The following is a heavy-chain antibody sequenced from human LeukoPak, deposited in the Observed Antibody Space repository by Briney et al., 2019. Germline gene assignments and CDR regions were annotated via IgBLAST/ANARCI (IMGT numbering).Heavy chain of an antibody. V-gene: IGHV3-23*01. CDR1: GFTFRSYA. J-gene: IGHJ4*02. CDR3: ATVPRSGYYYFDY. D-gene: IGHD5-12*01. Sequence: GGSLRLSCAASGFTFRSYAMTRVRQAPGNGLEWVSFISGSGGSTYYADSVKGRFTISKDKSRNTLFLQMNSLRAEDTPVYYCATVPRSGYYYFDYWGQGTLVTVSS. CDR2: ISGSGGST.